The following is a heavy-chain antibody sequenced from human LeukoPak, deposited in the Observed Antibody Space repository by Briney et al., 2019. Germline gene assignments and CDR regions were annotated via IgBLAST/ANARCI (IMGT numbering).Heavy chain of an antibody. CDR1: GFTFSSYA. V-gene: IGHV3-23*01. Sequence: GGSLRLSCAASGFTFSSYAMSWVRQAPGKGLEWVSAISGSGGSTYYAGSVKGRFTISRDNSKNTLYLQMNSLRAEDTAVYYCAKEIAIFGVVIDFDYWGQGTLVTVSS. CDR3: AKEIAIFGVVIDFDY. D-gene: IGHD3-3*01. J-gene: IGHJ4*02. CDR2: ISGSGGST.